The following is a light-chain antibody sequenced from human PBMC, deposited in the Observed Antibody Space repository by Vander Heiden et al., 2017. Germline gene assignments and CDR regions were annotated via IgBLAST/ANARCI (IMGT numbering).Light chain of an antibody. CDR1: SSNIGSNT. CDR3: AAWDDSLNGWV. J-gene: IGLJ3*02. Sequence: QSVLTQPPSASGTPGQRVTISCSGSSSNIGSNTVNWYQQLPGTAPKLLIYSNNPRPSGVPYRFSGPKSGTSASLAISGLQSEDEADYYCAAWDDSLNGWVFGGGTKLTVL. V-gene: IGLV1-44*01. CDR2: SNN.